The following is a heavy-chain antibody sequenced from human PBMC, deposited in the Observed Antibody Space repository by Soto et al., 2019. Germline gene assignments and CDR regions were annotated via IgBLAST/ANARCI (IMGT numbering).Heavy chain of an antibody. CDR3: TTPQIQYCSGGSCYHNWFDP. J-gene: IGHJ5*02. Sequence: PGGSLRLSCAASGFTFSNAWMIWVRQAPGKGLEWVGRIKSKTDGGTTDYAAPVKGRFTISRDDSKNTLYLQMNSLKTEDTAVYYCTTPQIQYCSGGSCYHNWFDPWGQGTLVTVSS. CDR2: IKSKTDGGTT. V-gene: IGHV3-15*01. CDR1: GFTFSNAW. D-gene: IGHD2-15*01.